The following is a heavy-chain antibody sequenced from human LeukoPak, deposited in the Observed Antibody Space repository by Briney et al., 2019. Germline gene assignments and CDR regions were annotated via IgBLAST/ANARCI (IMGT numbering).Heavy chain of an antibody. J-gene: IGHJ5*02. Sequence: SVKVSCKASGGTFSSCAISWVRQAPGQGLEWMGGIIPIFGTANYAQKFQGRVTITADKSTSTAYMELSSLRSEDTAVYYCARDRSIEVTVVAAIWFDPWGQGTLVTVSS. CDR3: ARDRSIEVTVVAAIWFDP. D-gene: IGHD2-15*01. V-gene: IGHV1-69*06. CDR2: IIPIFGTA. CDR1: GGTFSSCA.